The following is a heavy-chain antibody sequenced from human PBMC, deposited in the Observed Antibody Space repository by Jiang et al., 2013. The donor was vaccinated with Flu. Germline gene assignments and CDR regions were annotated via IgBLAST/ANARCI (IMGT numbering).Heavy chain of an antibody. Sequence: LLKPSETLSLTCAVYGGSFSGYYWSWVRQPPGKGLEWIGEINHSGSTNYNPSLKSRVTISVDTSKNQFSLKLSSVTAADTAVYYCARLYKQQLVRLGWGNYGMDVWGQGTTVTVSS. V-gene: IGHV4-34*01. CDR3: ARLYKQQLVRLGWGNYGMDV. CDR1: GGSFSGYY. D-gene: IGHD6-13*01. J-gene: IGHJ6*02. CDR2: INHSGST.